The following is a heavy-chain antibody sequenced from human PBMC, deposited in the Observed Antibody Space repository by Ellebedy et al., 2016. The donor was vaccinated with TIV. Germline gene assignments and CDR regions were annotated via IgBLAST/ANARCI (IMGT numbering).Heavy chain of an antibody. J-gene: IGHJ6*02. CDR2: ISASGHRT. CDR3: TRGKARTGYQYGMDL. CDR1: GFTFNSYV. D-gene: IGHD6-13*01. Sequence: GESLKISCVASGFTFNSYVMSWVRQAPGKGLEWVSAISASGHRTFYADSVKGRFTISRDNSKNTVYLQMNSLRAEDTAVYFCTRGKARTGYQYGMDLWGQGTTVAVSS. V-gene: IGHV3-23*01.